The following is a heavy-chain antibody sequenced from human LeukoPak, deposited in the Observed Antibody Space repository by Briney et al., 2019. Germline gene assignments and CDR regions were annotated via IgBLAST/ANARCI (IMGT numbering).Heavy chain of an antibody. CDR3: ARARGRGATELDY. D-gene: IGHD1-26*01. J-gene: IGHJ4*02. Sequence: SETLSLTCTVSGGSISTGSYYWSWIRQPAGKGLEWIGRIHTSGSTNYNPSLKSRVTISLDTSKNQFSLKLTSVTAADTAVYYCARARGRGATELDYWGQGTLVTVSS. CDR1: GGSISTGSYY. V-gene: IGHV4-61*02. CDR2: IHTSGST.